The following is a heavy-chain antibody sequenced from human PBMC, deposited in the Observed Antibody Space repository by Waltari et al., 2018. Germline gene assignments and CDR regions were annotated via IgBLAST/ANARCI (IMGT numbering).Heavy chain of an antibody. CDR1: GGTVSSYA. CDR2: IIPIFGTA. Sequence: QVQLVQSGAEVKKPGSSVKVSCKASGGTVSSYAISWVRQAPGQGLEWMGGIIPIFGTANYAQKFQGRVTITTDESTSTAYMELSSLRSEDTAVYYCARVFPEVYYMDVWGKGTTVTVSS. CDR3: ARVFPEVYYMDV. J-gene: IGHJ6*03. V-gene: IGHV1-69*05.